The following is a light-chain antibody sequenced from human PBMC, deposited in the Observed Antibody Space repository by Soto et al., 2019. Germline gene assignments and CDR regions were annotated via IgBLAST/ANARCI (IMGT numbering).Light chain of an antibody. CDR1: QSVLYSSNNKNY. J-gene: IGKJ1*01. V-gene: IGKV4-1*01. CDR3: QQYYSTVT. CDR2: WAA. Sequence: DIVMTQSPDSLAVSLGERATINCKSSQSVLYSSNNKNYLAWYQQKPGQPPKLLIYWAATRESGVPDRFSGSGSRTDFTLTISSLQAEDVAVYYCQQYYSTVTFGQGTKVEIK.